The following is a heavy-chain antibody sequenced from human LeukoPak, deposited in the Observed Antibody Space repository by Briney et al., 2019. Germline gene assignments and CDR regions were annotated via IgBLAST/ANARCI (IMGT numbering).Heavy chain of an antibody. V-gene: IGHV3-23*01. J-gene: IGHJ4*02. D-gene: IGHD3-22*01. CDR1: GFTFSTYG. CDR3: AKGDSSGYYYGELDY. CDR2: ISGSGDNT. Sequence: GGSLRLSCTAFGFTFSTYGMTWVRQAPGKGLEWVSGISGSGDNTYYADSVKGRFTISRDNSKNTLYLQMNSLRAEDTAVYYCAKGDSSGYYYGELDYWGQGTLVTVSS.